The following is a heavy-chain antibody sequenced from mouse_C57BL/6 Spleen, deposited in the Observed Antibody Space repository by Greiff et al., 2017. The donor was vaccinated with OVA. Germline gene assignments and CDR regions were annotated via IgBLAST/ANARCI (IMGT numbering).Heavy chain of an antibody. CDR3: ARPNYYGSSYPFAY. J-gene: IGHJ3*01. CDR2: INPNNGGT. D-gene: IGHD1-1*01. CDR1: GYTFTDYN. V-gene: IGHV1-18*01. Sequence: EVKLMESGPELVKPGASVKIPCKASGYTFTDYNMDWVKQSHGKSLEWIGDINPNNGGTIYNQKFKGKATLTVDKSSSTAYMELRSLTSEDTAVYYCARPNYYGSSYPFAYWGQGTLVTVSA.